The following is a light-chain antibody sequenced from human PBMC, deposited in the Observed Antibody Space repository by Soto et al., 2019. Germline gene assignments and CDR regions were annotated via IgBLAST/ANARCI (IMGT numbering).Light chain of an antibody. J-gene: IGKJ1*01. CDR3: QQGYSTPVT. Sequence: DIPMTQSPSSLSASVGERVTINCRASQRISSSLNWYQQKPGKAPNLLIYAASSLQSGVPSRFSGSGSGADVNLTISSLQPEEFATYYCQQGYSTPVTFGQGTRWIS. CDR1: QRISSS. V-gene: IGKV1-39*01. CDR2: AAS.